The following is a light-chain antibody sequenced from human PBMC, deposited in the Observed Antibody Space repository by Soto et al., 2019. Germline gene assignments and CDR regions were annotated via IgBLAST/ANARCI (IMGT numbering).Light chain of an antibody. CDR2: EVN. CDR3: CSYTDGSSFL. CDR1: SNDIGTYNL. J-gene: IGLJ6*01. V-gene: IGLV2-23*02. Sequence: QSVLTQPASVSESPGQSISISCGGGSNDIGTYNLVSWYQQHPGKAPKLIIYEVNKRPSGVSNRFSGSRSGNTASLTISGLQAEDEADYYCCSYTDGSSFLFGSGTKVTVL.